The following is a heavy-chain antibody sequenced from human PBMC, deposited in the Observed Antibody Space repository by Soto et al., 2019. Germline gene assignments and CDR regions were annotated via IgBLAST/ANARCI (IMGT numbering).Heavy chain of an antibody. CDR3: ASRGERDYYATSGYG. CDR1: GGTFSNYA. Sequence: QVQLVQSGAEVKKPGSSVKVSCKASGGTFSNYALSWVRQAPGQGLEWMGDIIPIFGTTNNAQKLQGRVTITADEATSTAYMALSSLRSDDTAVYYGASRGERDYYATSGYGWGQGTLVTVSS. J-gene: IGHJ1*01. D-gene: IGHD3-22*01. V-gene: IGHV1-69*12. CDR2: IIPIFGTT.